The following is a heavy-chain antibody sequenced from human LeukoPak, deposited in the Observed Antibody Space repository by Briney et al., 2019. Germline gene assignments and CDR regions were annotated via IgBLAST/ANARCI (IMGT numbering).Heavy chain of an antibody. CDR3: ARALIAAAGTHFDY. J-gene: IGHJ4*02. D-gene: IGHD6-13*01. V-gene: IGHV4-59*12. Sequence: SETLSLTCTVSGGSISSYYWSWIRQPPGKGLEWIGYIYYSGSTNYNPSLKSRVTISVDTSKNQFSLKLSSVTAADTAVYYCARALIAAAGTHFDYWGQGTLVTVSS. CDR2: IYYSGST. CDR1: GGSISSYY.